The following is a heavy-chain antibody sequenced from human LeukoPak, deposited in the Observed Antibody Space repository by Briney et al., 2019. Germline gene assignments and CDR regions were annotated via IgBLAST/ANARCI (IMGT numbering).Heavy chain of an antibody. CDR1: GFTFSSYG. D-gene: IGHD3-22*01. CDR3: AREMIVVPQYNWFAP. J-gene: IGHJ5*02. V-gene: IGHV3-33*01. CDR2: IWYDGSNK. Sequence: GGSLRLSCAASGFTFSSYGMHWVRQAPGKGLEWVAVIWYDGSNKYYADSVKGRFTISRDNSKNTLYLQMNSLRAEDTAVYYCAREMIVVPQYNWFAPWGQGTLVTVSS.